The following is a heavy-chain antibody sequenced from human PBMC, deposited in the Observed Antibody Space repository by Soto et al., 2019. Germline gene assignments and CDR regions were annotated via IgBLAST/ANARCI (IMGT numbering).Heavy chain of an antibody. D-gene: IGHD3-22*01. CDR1: CGSFRGYY. CDR2: INHSGST. J-gene: IGHJ5*02. CDR3: ARVERYYDSSGYYLGWFDP. V-gene: IGHV4-34*01. Sequence: PPETLSLTCAVYCGSFRGYYWSWIRQPPGKGREWIGEINHSGSTNYNPSLKSRVTISVDTSKTQFSLKLSSVTAADTAVYYCARVERYYDSSGYYLGWFDPWGQGTLVTVSS.